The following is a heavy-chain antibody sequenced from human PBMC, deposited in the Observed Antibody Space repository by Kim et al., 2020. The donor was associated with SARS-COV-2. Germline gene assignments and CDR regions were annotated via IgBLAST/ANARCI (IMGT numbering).Heavy chain of an antibody. CDR2: IYYSGSA. CDR1: GGSISSSSYY. V-gene: IGHV4-39*01. J-gene: IGHJ3*02. CDR3: ARRGYSSSWFDHDAFDI. Sequence: SETLSLTCTVSGGSISSSSYYWGWIRQPPGKGLEWIGSIYYSGSAYYNPSLKSRVTISVDTSKKHFSLKLSSVTAADTAVYYCARRGYSSSWFDHDAFDIWGQGTVVTVSS. D-gene: IGHD6-13*01.